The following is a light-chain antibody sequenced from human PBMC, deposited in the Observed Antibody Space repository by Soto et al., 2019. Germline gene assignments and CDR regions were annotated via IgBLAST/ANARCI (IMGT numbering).Light chain of an antibody. V-gene: IGLV2-18*02. CDR3: NSYTSSNTYV. CDR2: EVN. J-gene: IGLJ1*01. Sequence: QSALTQPPSVSGSPGQSVTISCTGTSSDVGSYNRVSWYQQPPGTAPKLMIYEVNNRPSGVPDRFSGSKSGNTASLTITGLQAEDEADYYCNSYTSSNTYVFGTGTQLTVL. CDR1: SSDVGSYNR.